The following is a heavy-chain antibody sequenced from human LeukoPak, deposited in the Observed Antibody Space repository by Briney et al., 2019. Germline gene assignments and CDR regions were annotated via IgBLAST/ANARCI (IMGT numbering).Heavy chain of an antibody. J-gene: IGHJ4*02. CDR2: IHYSEGT. CDR3: ARQYYYYSIDS. Sequence: SETLSFTCTVSGASISSYYWSWIRQPPGKGVEWIGYIHYSEGTRYNPSLKSRVTISVDTSKNQFSLRLSSVTAADTAVYYCARQYYYYSIDSWGQGTLVTVSS. D-gene: IGHD3-22*01. V-gene: IGHV4-59*08. CDR1: GASISSYY.